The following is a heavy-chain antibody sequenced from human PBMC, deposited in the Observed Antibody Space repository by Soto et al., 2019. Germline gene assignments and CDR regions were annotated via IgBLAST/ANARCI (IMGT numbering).Heavy chain of an antibody. CDR2: IGTAGDT. V-gene: IGHV3-13*01. CDR3: ARAVKGDIGDPYYFDY. J-gene: IGHJ4*02. CDR1: GFTFSSYD. Sequence: GGSLRLSCAASGFTFSSYDMHWVRQATGKGLEWVSAIGTAGDTYYPGSVKGRFTISRENAKNSLYLQMNSLRAEDTAVYYCARAVKGDIGDPYYFDYWGQGTLVTVSS. D-gene: IGHD2-21*02.